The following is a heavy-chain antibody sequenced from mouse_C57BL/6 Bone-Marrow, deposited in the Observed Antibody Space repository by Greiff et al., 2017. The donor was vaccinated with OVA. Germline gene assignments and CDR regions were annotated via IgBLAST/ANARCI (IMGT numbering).Heavy chain of an antibody. CDR1: GFTFSDYG. V-gene: IGHV5-15*01. D-gene: IGHD2-3*01. CDR2: ISNLAYSI. CDR3: ARLGWLLRYAMDY. J-gene: IGHJ4*01. Sequence: EVQGVESGGGLVQPGGSLKLSCAASGFTFSDYGMAWVRQAPRKGPEWVAFISNLAYSIYYADTVTGRFTISRENAKNTLYLEMSSLRSEDTAMYYCARLGWLLRYAMDYWGQGTSVTVSS.